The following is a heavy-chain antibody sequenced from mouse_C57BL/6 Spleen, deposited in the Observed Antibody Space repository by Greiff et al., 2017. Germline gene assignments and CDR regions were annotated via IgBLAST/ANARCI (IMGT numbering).Heavy chain of an antibody. CDR3: AREGANWAFAY. CDR2: INPGSGGT. CDR1: GYAFTNYL. V-gene: IGHV1-54*01. D-gene: IGHD4-1*01. J-gene: IGHJ3*01. Sequence: VQLQQSGAELVRPGTSVKVSCKASGYAFTNYLIEWVKQRPGQGLEWIGVINPGSGGTNYNEKFKGKATLTADKSSSTAYMQLSSLTSEDSAVYFCAREGANWAFAYCGQGTLVTVSA.